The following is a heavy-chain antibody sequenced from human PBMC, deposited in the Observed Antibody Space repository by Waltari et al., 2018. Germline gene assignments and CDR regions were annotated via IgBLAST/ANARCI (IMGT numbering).Heavy chain of an antibody. CDR1: GGPSSSYA. CDR2: IIPIFGTA. CDR3: ARVGAYRGSHFDY. D-gene: IGHD1-26*01. Sequence: QVQRLKSGAGGRNPGARGRASCKAPGGPSSSYASSWVRQAPGQGLEWMGGIIPIFGTANYAQKFQGRVTITADKSTSTAYMELSSLRSEDTAVYYCARVGAYRGSHFDYWGQGTLVTVSS. V-gene: IGHV1-69*14. J-gene: IGHJ4*02.